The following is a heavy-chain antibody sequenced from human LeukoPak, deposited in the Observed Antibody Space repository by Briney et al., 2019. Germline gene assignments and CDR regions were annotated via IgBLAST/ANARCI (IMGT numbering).Heavy chain of an antibody. CDR2: IKSKTDGGTT. J-gene: IGHJ4*02. Sequence: PGGSLRLSCAASGFTFSNAWMSWVRQAPGKGLEWVGRIKSKTDGGTTDYAAPVKGRFTISRDDSKNTPYLQMNSLKTEDTAVYYCTTVPVVPAAIHVNWGQGTLVTVSS. CDR3: TTVPVVPAAIHVN. D-gene: IGHD2-2*01. V-gene: IGHV3-15*01. CDR1: GFTFSNAW.